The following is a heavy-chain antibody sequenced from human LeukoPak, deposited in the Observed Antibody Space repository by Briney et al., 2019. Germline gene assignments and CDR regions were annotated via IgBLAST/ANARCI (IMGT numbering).Heavy chain of an antibody. CDR1: GYSISSGYY. D-gene: IGHD2-2*01. CDR2: IYHSGST. V-gene: IGHV4-38-2*01. CDR3: ARRSVVVPAATYWYFDL. J-gene: IGHJ2*01. Sequence: PSETLSLTCAVSGYSISSGYYWGWIRQPPGKGLEWIGSIYHSGSTYYNPSLKSRVTISVDTSKNQFSLKLSSVTAADTAVHYCARRSVVVPAATYWYFDLWGRGTLVTVSS.